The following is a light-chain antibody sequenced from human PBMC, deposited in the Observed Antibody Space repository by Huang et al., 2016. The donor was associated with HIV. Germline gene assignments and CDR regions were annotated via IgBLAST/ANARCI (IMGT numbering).Light chain of an antibody. CDR3: QQYDSSLA. CDR2: GAS. V-gene: IGKV3-20*01. J-gene: IGKJ1*01. CDR1: QSVFNNNY. Sequence: PGESATLSCRASQSVFNNNYLAWYQQKPGHAPSLLSFGASSTATVISDRFRGSGSGTDFTLTSSRLEPEDFAVYYCQQYDSSLAFGPGTKVEIK.